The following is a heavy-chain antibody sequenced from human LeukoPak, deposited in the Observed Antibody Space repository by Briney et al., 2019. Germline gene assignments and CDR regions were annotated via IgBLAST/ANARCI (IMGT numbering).Heavy chain of an antibody. CDR3: ARDVWGVRLGFDP. CDR2: IYTSGST. Sequence: SETLSLTCTVSGGSISSYYWSWIRQPPGKGLERIGCIYTSGSTNYNPSLKSRVTISVDMSKNQFSLKLSSVTAADTAVYYCARDVWGVRLGFDPWGQGTLVTVSS. V-gene: IGHV4-4*09. CDR1: GGSISSYY. J-gene: IGHJ5*02. D-gene: IGHD3-10*02.